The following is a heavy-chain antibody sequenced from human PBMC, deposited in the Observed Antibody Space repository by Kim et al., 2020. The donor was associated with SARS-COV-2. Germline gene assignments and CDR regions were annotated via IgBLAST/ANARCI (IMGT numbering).Heavy chain of an antibody. J-gene: IGHJ6*02. D-gene: IGHD3-3*01. CDR2: INPSGGST. CDR1: GYTFTSYY. CDR3: ARAGGSGSTIENYYYGMDV. V-gene: IGHV1-46*01. Sequence: ASVKVSCKASGYTFTSYYMHWVRQAPGQGLEWMGIINPSGGSTSYAQKFQGRVTMTRDTSTSTVYMELSSLRSEDTAVYYCARAGGSGSTIENYYYGMDVWGQGTTVTVSS.